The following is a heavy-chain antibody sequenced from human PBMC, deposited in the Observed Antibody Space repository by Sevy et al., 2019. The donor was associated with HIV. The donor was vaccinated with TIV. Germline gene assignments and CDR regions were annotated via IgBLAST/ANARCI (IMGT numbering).Heavy chain of an antibody. V-gene: IGHV3-15*01. D-gene: IGHD3-10*01. Sequence: GGSLRLSCAASGFTFSNAWMSWVRQAPGKGLEWVGRIKSKTDGGTTDYAAAVKGRFTISSDDSKNTLYLQMNRMNTEDEAIDYCTRDSKKRGLSTLLDYWGQGTLVTVSS. CDR1: GFTFSNAW. CDR3: TRDSKKRGLSTLLDY. J-gene: IGHJ4*02. CDR2: IKSKTDGGTT.